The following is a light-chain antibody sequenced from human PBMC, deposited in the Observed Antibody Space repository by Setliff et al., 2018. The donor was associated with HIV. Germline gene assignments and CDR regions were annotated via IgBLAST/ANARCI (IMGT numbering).Light chain of an antibody. CDR3: CSYGSSDIWV. J-gene: IGLJ2*01. CDR2: EVD. CDR1: SSDVGNTLS. V-gene: IGLV2-23*02. Sequence: QSVLTQPASVSGSPGQSITISCTGSSSDVGNTLSVSWYQQNVGEVPKLLIYEVDRRPSGISHRFSGSKSGNTASLTISGLQVEDEADYYCCSYGSSDIWVFGGGTKVTVL.